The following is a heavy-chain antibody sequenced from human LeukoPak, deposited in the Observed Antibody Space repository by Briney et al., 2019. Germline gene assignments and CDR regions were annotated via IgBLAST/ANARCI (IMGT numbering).Heavy chain of an antibody. J-gene: IGHJ4*02. D-gene: IGHD4-17*01. CDR3: ARTDSYGELDY. CDR2: IWYDGSNK. V-gene: IGHV3-33*01. CDR1: EFXFSSYG. Sequence: GGSLRLSCAASEFXFSSYGMHWVRQAPGKGLEWVAVIWYDGSNKYYADSVKGRFTISRDNSKNTLYLQMNSLRAEDTAVYYCARTDSYGELDYWGQGTLVTVSS.